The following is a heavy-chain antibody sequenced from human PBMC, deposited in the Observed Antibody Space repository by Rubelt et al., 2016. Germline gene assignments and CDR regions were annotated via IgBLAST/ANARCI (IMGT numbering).Heavy chain of an antibody. CDR3: ASGVRAKQASY. Sequence: QVQLQQWGAGLLKPSETLSLTCAVYGGSFSGYYWSWIRQPPGKGLEWIGEINHSGSTNYNPSLRRRVTIAVETSKNQFSLKLGSVTAADTAVDDGASGVRAKQASYWGQGTLVTVSS. V-gene: IGHV4-34*01. CDR2: INHSGST. D-gene: IGHD6-13*01. J-gene: IGHJ4*02. CDR1: GGSFSGYY.